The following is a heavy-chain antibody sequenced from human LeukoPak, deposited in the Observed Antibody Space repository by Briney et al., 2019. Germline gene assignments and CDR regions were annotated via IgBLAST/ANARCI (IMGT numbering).Heavy chain of an antibody. D-gene: IGHD3-3*01. CDR1: GGSISSGGYY. J-gene: IGHJ3*02. CDR2: IYYSGST. Sequence: SQTLSLTCTVSGGSISSGGYYWSWIRQHPGKGLEWIGYIYYSGSTYYNPSLKSRVTISVDTSKNQFSLKLSSVTAADTAVYYCARQFLEWTNAFDIWGQGTMVTVSS. V-gene: IGHV4-31*03. CDR3: ARQFLEWTNAFDI.